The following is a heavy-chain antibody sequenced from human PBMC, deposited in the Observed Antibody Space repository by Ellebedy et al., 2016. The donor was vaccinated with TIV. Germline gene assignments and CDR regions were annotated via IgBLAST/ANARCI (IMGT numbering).Heavy chain of an antibody. J-gene: IGHJ6*02. CDR2: INHSGST. CDR3: ARGGLRRYFDWYAMDV. CDR1: GGSFSGYY. D-gene: IGHD3-9*01. V-gene: IGHV4-34*01. Sequence: SETLSLTXAVYGGSFSGYYWSWIRQPPGKGLEWIGEINHSGSTNYNPSLKSRVTISVDTSKNQFSLKLSSVTAADTAVYYCARGGLRRYFDWYAMDVWGQGTTVTVSS.